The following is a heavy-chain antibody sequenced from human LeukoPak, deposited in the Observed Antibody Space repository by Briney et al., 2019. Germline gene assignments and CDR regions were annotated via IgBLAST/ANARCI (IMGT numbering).Heavy chain of an antibody. J-gene: IGHJ4*02. CDR1: GDSTTSYY. V-gene: IGHV4-59*12. CDR3: ARDFGIGDYCYDSSGHHLFDH. Sequence: SETLSLTCSVSGDSTTSYYCGWIRQSPGKGLEWLAYFYKSGRIDYNPSLRSRVSVSVDRSKTQLSLRLRSVTAADTAVYYCARDFGIGDYCYDSSGHHLFDHWGQGTLVTVSS. D-gene: IGHD3-22*01. CDR2: FYKSGRI.